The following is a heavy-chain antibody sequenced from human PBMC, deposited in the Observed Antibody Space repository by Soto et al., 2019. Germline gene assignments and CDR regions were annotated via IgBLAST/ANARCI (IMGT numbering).Heavy chain of an antibody. CDR1: GGSISSGAYL. D-gene: IGHD2-15*01. CDR2: IYYTGST. V-gene: IGHV4-31*03. CDR3: ASERSDGNTSTPDY. J-gene: IGHJ4*02. Sequence: QVQLQESGPGLVKPSETLSLTCTVSGGSISSGAYLWSWIRQHPGKGLEWIGYIYYTGSTYYNTSLRRRISISVDTSKPQFSLNLSSVTAADTAVYFCASERSDGNTSTPDYWGQGTPVTVSS.